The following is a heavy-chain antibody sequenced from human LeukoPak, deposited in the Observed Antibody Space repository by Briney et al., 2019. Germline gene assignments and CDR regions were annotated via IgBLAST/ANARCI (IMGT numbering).Heavy chain of an antibody. J-gene: IGHJ2*01. Sequence: SETLSLTCTVSGGSISSHYWSWIRQPPGKGLEWIGYIYYSGSTNYNPSLESRVTISVDTSKNQFSLKLSSVTAADTAVYYCARTPDPSSSWYIWYFDLWGRGTLVTVSS. CDR3: ARTPDPSSSWYIWYFDL. V-gene: IGHV4-59*11. CDR2: IYYSGST. D-gene: IGHD6-13*01. CDR1: GGSISSHY.